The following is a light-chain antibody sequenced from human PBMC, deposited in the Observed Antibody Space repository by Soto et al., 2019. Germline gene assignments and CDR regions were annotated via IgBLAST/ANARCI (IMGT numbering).Light chain of an antibody. Sequence: DIQMTQSPSTLSASVGDRVTITCRASQSISTWLAWYQQKSGQAPNLLIHKASSLQSGVPSRFSGSGSGTECTLTISSLQPDDFATYYCQQYNSYPSTFGGGTKVEIK. CDR2: KAS. J-gene: IGKJ4*01. V-gene: IGKV1-5*03. CDR3: QQYNSYPST. CDR1: QSISTW.